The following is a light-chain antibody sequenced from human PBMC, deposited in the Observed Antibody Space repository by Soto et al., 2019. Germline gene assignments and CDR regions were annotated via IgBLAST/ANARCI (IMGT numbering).Light chain of an antibody. CDR1: SSDVGGYNY. Sequence: VLTQPASVSGSPGQSITISCTGTSSDVGGYNYVSWYQQHPGKAPKLLIYEVSNRPSGVSNRFSGSKSGNTASLTISGLQAEDEADYYCSSYTSSSALYVFGNGTKVTVL. J-gene: IGLJ1*01. CDR2: EVS. CDR3: SSYTSSSALYV. V-gene: IGLV2-14*01.